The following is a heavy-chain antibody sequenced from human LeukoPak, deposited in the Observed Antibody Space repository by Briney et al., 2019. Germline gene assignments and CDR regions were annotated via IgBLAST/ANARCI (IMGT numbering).Heavy chain of an antibody. D-gene: IGHD5-12*01. V-gene: IGHV4-30-4*07. CDR3: ARTTEGYAGGPGYSYYYYMDV. CDR1: GGSISSGSYS. J-gene: IGHJ6*03. Sequence: PSQTLSLTCAVSGGSISSGSYSWNWIRQAPGKGLEWIGYIHYSGSTHYNPSLKSRVTISVDTSKNQVSLKLRSVTAADTAVYYCARTTEGYAGGPGYSYYYYMDVWGKGTTVTISS. CDR2: IHYSGST.